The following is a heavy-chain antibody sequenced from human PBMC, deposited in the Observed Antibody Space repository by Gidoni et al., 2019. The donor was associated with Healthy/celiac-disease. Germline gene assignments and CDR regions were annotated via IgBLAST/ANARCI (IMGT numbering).Heavy chain of an antibody. CDR1: GGTFRSYA. Sequence: QLVPSWAEVKQPGSSVQFSCQSSGGTFRSYAISWVRQAPGQGLEWMGGIIPIFGTANYAQKCQGRGTMTADESTRTAYMELSSLRSEDTAVDYWERDSGMGTSLDFQHWGQGTLVTVSS. CDR3: ERDSGMGTSLDFQH. CDR2: IIPIFGTA. J-gene: IGHJ1*01. D-gene: IGHD1-26*01. V-gene: IGHV1-69*12.